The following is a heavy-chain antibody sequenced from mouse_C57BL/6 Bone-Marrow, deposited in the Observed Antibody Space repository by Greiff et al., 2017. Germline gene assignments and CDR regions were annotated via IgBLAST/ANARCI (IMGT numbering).Heavy chain of an antibody. CDR1: GYTFTSYW. J-gene: IGHJ4*01. CDR3: AREFYYAIDY. Sequence: QVQLQQSGAELVMPGASVKLSCKASGYTFTSYWMHWVKQRPGQGLEWIGEIDPSDSYTNYNQKFKGKSTLTVDTSSNTAYMQLSSLTSEDSAVYYCAREFYYAIDYWGQGTSVTVSS. CDR2: IDPSDSYT. V-gene: IGHV1-69*01.